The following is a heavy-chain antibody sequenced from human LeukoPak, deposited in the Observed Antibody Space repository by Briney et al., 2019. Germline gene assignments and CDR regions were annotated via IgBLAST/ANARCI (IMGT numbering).Heavy chain of an antibody. D-gene: IGHD2-2*02. Sequence: PGGSLRLSCAASGFTFSKYAMSWVRQAPGKGLEWVSAFSGSGGSTHYADSMKGRFTISRDNSKNTLYLQMNSLRADDTAVYYCAKDVGYCSSTTCYKPFDYWGQGTLVTVSS. CDR2: FSGSGGST. J-gene: IGHJ4*02. CDR1: GFTFSKYA. CDR3: AKDVGYCSSTTCYKPFDY. V-gene: IGHV3-23*01.